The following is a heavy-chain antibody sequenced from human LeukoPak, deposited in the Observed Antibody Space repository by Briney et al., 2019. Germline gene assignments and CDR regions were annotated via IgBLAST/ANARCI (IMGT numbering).Heavy chain of an antibody. J-gene: IGHJ4*02. D-gene: IGHD3-3*02. V-gene: IGHV3-23*01. CDR1: GLTFSTYT. CDR3: AKAAFSRTSYFYY. Sequence: GGSLRLSCAASGLTFSTYTMSWVRQAPGKGLEWVSAISGSGGNTYYADSVKGRFTISRDNSKNTLYLQMDSLRAGDTAVYYWAKAAFSRTSYFYYWGQGTLVTASS. CDR2: ISGSGGNT.